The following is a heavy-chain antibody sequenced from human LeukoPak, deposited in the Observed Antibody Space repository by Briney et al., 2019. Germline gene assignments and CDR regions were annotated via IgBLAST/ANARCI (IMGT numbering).Heavy chain of an antibody. CDR1: GFTFSSYD. D-gene: IGHD6-13*01. V-gene: IGHV3-23*01. J-gene: IGHJ4*02. CDR3: AKDRSDSSTWYAGSH. Sequence: GGSMRLSCAASGFTFSSYDMNWVRQAPGKGLEWVSGISGSGDSTNYADSVKGRFTISRDNSKSTLYLQMNSMRAEDTAVYYCAKDRSDSSTWYAGSHWGQGTLVTVSS. CDR2: ISGSGDST.